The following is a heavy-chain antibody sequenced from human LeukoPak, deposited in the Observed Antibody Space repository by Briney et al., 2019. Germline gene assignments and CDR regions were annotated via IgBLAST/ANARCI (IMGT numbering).Heavy chain of an antibody. CDR1: GGSFSGYY. CDR3: ARGIRPGYYFDY. V-gene: IGHV4-34*01. Sequence: SETLSLTCAVYGGSFSGYYWSWIRQPPGKGLEWIGEINHSGSTNYNPSLKSRATMSIDTSNNQFSLKLRSATAADTAVYFCARGIRPGYYFDYWGQGTLVTVSS. CDR2: INHSGST. D-gene: IGHD3-16*01. J-gene: IGHJ4*02.